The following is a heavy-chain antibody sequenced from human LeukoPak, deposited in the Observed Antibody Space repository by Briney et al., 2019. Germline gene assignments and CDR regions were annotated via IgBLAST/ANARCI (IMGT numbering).Heavy chain of an antibody. J-gene: IGHJ5*02. D-gene: IGHD6-19*01. V-gene: IGHV1-69*13. CDR2: IIPIFGTA. CDR3: ARVGLAVRPGNWFDP. Sequence: GASVKVSCKASGGTFISYAISWVRRAPGQGLEWMGGIIPIFGTANYAQKFQGRVTITADESTSTAYMELSSLRSEDTAVYYCARVGLAVRPGNWFDPWGQGTLVTVSS. CDR1: GGTFISYA.